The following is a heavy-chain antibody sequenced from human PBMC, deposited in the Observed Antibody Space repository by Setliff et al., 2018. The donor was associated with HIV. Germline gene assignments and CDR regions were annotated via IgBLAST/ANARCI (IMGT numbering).Heavy chain of an antibody. D-gene: IGHD3-22*01. J-gene: IGHJ4*02. Sequence: PGGSLRLSCAASGFTFSSYGMHWVRQAPGKGLEWVSYISSSSSYTNYADSVKGRFTISRDNAKNTLYLQMNSLRAEDTAVYYCARDLSYDYDRSSDTFDYWGQGTLVTVSS. CDR3: ARDLSYDYDRSSDTFDY. V-gene: IGHV3-21*05. CDR1: GFTFSSYG. CDR2: ISSSSSYT.